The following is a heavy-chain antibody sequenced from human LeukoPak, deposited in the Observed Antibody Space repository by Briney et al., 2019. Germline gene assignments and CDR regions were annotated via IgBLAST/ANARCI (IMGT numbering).Heavy chain of an antibody. Sequence: GGSLRLSCAASGFTFSNYGIHWVRQAPGKGLEWVAFISYNGSDTYYVDSVKGRFTISRDNSKNTLYLQMNSLRAEDTAVYYCAKYGGNSGYYGMDVWGQGTTVTVSS. D-gene: IGHD4-23*01. CDR1: GFTFSNYG. CDR3: AKYGGNSGYYGMDV. V-gene: IGHV3-30*18. J-gene: IGHJ6*02. CDR2: ISYNGSDT.